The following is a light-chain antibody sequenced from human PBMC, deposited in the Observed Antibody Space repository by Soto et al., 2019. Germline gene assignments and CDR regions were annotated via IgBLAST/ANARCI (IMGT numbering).Light chain of an antibody. CDR1: SSNIGSNT. J-gene: IGLJ3*02. CDR3: AVWDDSLNGWV. V-gene: IGLV1-44*01. CDR2: SSH. Sequence: QSALTQPASVSGTPGQRVTLSCSGSSSNIGSNTVNWYQQLPGTAPKLLIYSSHQRPSGVPDRFSGSKSGTSASLAISGLQSEDEAAYYCAVWDDSLNGWVFGGGTKLTVL.